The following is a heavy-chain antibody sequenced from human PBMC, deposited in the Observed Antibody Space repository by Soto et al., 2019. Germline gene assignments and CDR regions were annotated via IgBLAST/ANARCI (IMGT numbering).Heavy chain of an antibody. Sequence: QVLLVQSSAEVKKPGSSVKVSCKAAGGTFTSTAFSWVLQAPGQGLEWMGGIIPVLGKPNYAQKFQARLTVTADASTTTVHIELSSLRSDDSAVYYCASSAGLDHLLNYGGLNVWGQGTTVAVSS. CDR1: GGTFTSTA. J-gene: IGHJ6*02. CDR3: ASSAGLDHLLNYGGLNV. CDR2: IIPVLGKP. D-gene: IGHD6-13*01. V-gene: IGHV1-69*01.